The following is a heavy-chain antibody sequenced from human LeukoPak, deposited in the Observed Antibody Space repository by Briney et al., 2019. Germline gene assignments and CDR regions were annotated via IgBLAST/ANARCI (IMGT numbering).Heavy chain of an antibody. Sequence: GGSLRLSCAASGFTFSSYGMHWVRQAPGKGLEWVTFIRYDGSNKYYADSVKGRSTISRDNSKNTLYLQMNSLRAEDTAVYYCAKFARAVVVPAALNYMDVWGKGTTVTVSS. CDR3: AKFARAVVVPAALNYMDV. CDR2: IRYDGSNK. D-gene: IGHD2-2*01. V-gene: IGHV3-30*02. J-gene: IGHJ6*03. CDR1: GFTFSSYG.